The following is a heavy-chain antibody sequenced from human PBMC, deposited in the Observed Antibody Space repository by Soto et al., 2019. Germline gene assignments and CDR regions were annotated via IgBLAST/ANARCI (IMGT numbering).Heavy chain of an antibody. V-gene: IGHV3-21*01. J-gene: IGHJ5*02. CDR2: ISSSSSYI. D-gene: IGHD3-10*01. CDR1: GFTFSSYS. CDR3: ARDLEMVRGVIA. Sequence: EVQLVESGGGLVKPGGSLRLSCAASGFTFSSYSMNWVRQAPGKGLEWVSSISSSSSYIYYADSVKGRFTISRDNAKNSLYLQMNSLRAEDTAVYYCARDLEMVRGVIAWGQGTLVTVSS.